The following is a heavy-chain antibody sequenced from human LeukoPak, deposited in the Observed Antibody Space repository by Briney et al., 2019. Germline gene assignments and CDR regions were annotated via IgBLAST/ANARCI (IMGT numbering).Heavy chain of an antibody. V-gene: IGHV1-18*01. D-gene: IGHD3-10*01. CDR3: ARDRTPYASGRNGLDY. J-gene: IGHJ4*02. CDR2: ISVETGNT. Sequence: ASVEVSCEASGFTFNTYGLTWVRQAPGQGLEWMGWISVETGNTKYAPKFQDRLTMTTDTSTSAAYMELRSLRSDDTALYYCARDRTPYASGRNGLDYWGQGTLVTVSS. CDR1: GFTFNTYG.